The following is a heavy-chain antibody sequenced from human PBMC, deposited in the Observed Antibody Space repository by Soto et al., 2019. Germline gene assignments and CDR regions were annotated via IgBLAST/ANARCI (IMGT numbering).Heavy chain of an antibody. Sequence: PSETLSLTCTVSGGSISSSSYYWGWIRQPPGKGLEWIGSIYNSGSTYYNPSLKSRLTISLDTSENQFSLKLTSVTAADTAIYYCARARQYYDCELDPWGQGTLVTVSS. V-gene: IGHV4-39*07. CDR1: GGSISSSSYY. J-gene: IGHJ5*02. D-gene: IGHD3-22*01. CDR3: ARARQYYDCELDP. CDR2: IYNSGST.